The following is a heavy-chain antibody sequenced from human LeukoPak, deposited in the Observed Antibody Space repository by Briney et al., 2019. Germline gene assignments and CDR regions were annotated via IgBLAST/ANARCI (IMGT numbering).Heavy chain of an antibody. Sequence: ASVKVSCKASGYTFTVYYIHWLRQAPGQGLEWMGWISAYNGNTNYAQKLQGRVTMTTDTSTSTAYMELRSLRSDDTAVYYCARVRTYYYDSSGYYYPDDYWGQGTLVTVSS. J-gene: IGHJ4*02. CDR1: GYTFTVYY. CDR3: ARVRTYYYDSSGYYYPDDY. CDR2: ISAYNGNT. D-gene: IGHD3-22*01. V-gene: IGHV1-18*04.